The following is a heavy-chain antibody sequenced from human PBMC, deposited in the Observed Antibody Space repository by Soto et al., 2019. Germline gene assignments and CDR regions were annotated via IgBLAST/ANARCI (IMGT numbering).Heavy chain of an antibody. V-gene: IGHV4-39*01. D-gene: IGHD4-17*01. CDR1: GGSVSSTTYY. Sequence: TSETLSLTCSVSGGSVSSTTYYWGWIRQPPGKGLEWIGSVFSTGTTYSNPSLNSRVTIIVDTSTNQFSLNLSSVTAADTAVYYCVALRRATTSFDYWGRGTLVTVSS. J-gene: IGHJ4*02. CDR2: VFSTGTT. CDR3: VALRRATTSFDY.